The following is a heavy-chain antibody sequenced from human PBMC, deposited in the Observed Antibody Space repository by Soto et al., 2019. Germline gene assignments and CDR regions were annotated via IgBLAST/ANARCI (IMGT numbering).Heavy chain of an antibody. Sequence: SQTLSLTCAISGDSVSSNSASWNWIRQSPSRGLEWLGRTYYRSKWYNDYAVSVKSRITINPDTSKNQFSPQLNSVTPEDTAVNYCARVAGSYSSGWYVGYFDYWGQGTLVTVSS. V-gene: IGHV6-1*01. J-gene: IGHJ4*02. CDR2: TYYRSKWYN. CDR3: ARVAGSYSSGWYVGYFDY. CDR1: GDSVSSNSAS. D-gene: IGHD6-19*01.